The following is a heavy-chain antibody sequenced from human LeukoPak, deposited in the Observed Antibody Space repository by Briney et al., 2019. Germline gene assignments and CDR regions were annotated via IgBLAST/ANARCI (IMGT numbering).Heavy chain of an antibody. J-gene: IGHJ4*02. CDR3: ARLWDSSSSLDY. V-gene: IGHV4-59*08. Sequence: SETLSLTCTVSGGSISSYYWTWIRQPPGKGLGLEWIGYIYYSGGTNYNPSLKSRVTISIDTSKNQVSLKLSSVTAADSAVYYCARLWDSSSSLDYWGQGTLVTVSS. CDR2: IYYSGGT. CDR1: GGSISSYY. D-gene: IGHD6-6*01.